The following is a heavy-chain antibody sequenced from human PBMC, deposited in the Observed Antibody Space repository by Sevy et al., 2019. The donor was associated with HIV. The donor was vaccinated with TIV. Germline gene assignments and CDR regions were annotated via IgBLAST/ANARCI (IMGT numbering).Heavy chain of an antibody. CDR3: AGFGRLLIISGDVFEI. J-gene: IGHJ3*02. V-gene: IGHV4-38-2*01. CDR1: AYSVSSAYS. CDR2: IYQSGNT. D-gene: IGHD3-9*01. Sequence: SETLSLTCAVSAYSVSSAYSWGWIRQPPGKGLEWIGNIYQSGNTYYNPSLKSRVTISVDTSNNLFSLRRTSVTAADTAGYYWAGFGRLLIISGDVFEIWGQGTMVTVSS.